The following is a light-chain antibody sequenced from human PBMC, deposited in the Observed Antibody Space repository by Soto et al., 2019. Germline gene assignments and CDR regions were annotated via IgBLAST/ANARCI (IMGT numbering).Light chain of an antibody. Sequence: VFTPSPVTLSLSPGTRSALSCRASPHVAEPLPWYQQKPVHPPRLLIYDASHRATGIPARFIGSGSGTEFTLTISRLEPEDVAVYFCGQFVSAPPRTFGQGTKGDIK. V-gene: IGKV3-11*01. J-gene: IGKJ1*01. CDR3: GQFVSAPPRT. CDR1: PHVAEP. CDR2: DAS.